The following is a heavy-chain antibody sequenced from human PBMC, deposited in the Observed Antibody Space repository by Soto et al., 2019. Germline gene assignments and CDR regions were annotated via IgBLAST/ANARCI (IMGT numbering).Heavy chain of an antibody. J-gene: IGHJ6*02. CDR2: IYYSGST. CDR1: GGSISSGDYY. V-gene: IGHV4-30-4*01. Sequence: TVSGGSISSGDYYWSWIRQPPGKGLEWIGYIYYSGSTYYNPSLKSRVTISVDTSKNQFSLKLSSVTAADTAVYYCARDLRYYKNGMDVWGQGTTVTVSS. D-gene: IGHD5-12*01. CDR3: ARDLRYYKNGMDV.